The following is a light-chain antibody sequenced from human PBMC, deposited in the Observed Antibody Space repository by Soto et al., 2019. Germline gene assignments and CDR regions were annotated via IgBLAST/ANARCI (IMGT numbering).Light chain of an antibody. J-gene: IGKJ4*01. CDR3: QQYRDSPLT. CDR1: QTVRTNY. Sequence: EIVLTQSPGTLSLSPGERATLSCRASQTVRTNYLAWFQHKPGQAPRLLIYGASSRATGIPDRFSGSGSGTDFTRTIYRLQREEFAVYFCQQYRDSPLTFGGRTKVEIK. CDR2: GAS. V-gene: IGKV3-20*01.